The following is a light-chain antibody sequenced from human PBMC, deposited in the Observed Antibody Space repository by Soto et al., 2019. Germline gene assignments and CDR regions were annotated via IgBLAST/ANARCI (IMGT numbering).Light chain of an antibody. J-gene: IGKJ4*01. CDR1: QSVNTY. CDR3: QQRNSWPPIT. Sequence: VVLTQSPATLSLSPWERATLSCRASQSVNTYLAWYQQRPGQAPRLLIYDASSRAPGIPARFSGSGSGTDFTLTISSLEPEDFAVYYCQQRNSWPPITFGGGTKVDIK. V-gene: IGKV3-11*01. CDR2: DAS.